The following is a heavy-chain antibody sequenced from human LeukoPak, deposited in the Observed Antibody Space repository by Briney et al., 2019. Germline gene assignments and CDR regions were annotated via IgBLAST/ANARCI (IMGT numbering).Heavy chain of an antibody. CDR2: IKQDGYEK. Sequence: GGSLRLSCAASGFTFSGYWMSWVRQTPEKGLEWVANIKQDGYEKYYVDSVKGRFTISRDNSKNTLYLQMNSLRAEDTAVYYCAKGGVAGTGYFDYWGQGTLVTVSS. J-gene: IGHJ4*02. V-gene: IGHV3-7*03. D-gene: IGHD6-19*01. CDR3: AKGGVAGTGYFDY. CDR1: GFTFSGYW.